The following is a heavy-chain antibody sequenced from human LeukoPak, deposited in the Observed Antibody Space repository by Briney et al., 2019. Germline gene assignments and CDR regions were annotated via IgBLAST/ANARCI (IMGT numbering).Heavy chain of an antibody. V-gene: IGHV4-59*08. CDR2: IYYSGST. D-gene: IGHD3-22*01. Sequence: SETLSLTCTVSGGSISSYYWSWIRQPPGKGLEWIGYIYYSGSTNYNPSLKSRVTISVGTSKNQFSLKLSSVTAADTAVYYCARRLPYSYDGRGFDYWGQGTLVTVSS. CDR1: GGSISSYY. CDR3: ARRLPYSYDGRGFDY. J-gene: IGHJ4*02.